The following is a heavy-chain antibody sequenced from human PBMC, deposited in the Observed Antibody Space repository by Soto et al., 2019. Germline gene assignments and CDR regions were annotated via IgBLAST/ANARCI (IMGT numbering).Heavy chain of an antibody. J-gene: IGHJ4*02. CDR3: ARGPLGLYYDKEYYFDY. V-gene: IGHV1-18*01. CDR1: GYTFTSYG. Sequence: ASVKVSCKASGYTFTSYGISWVRQAPGQGLEWMGWISAYNGNTNYAQKLQGRVTMTTDTSTSTAYMELRSLRSDDTAVYYCARGPLGLYYDKEYYFDYWGQGTLVTVSS. D-gene: IGHD3-22*01. CDR2: ISAYNGNT.